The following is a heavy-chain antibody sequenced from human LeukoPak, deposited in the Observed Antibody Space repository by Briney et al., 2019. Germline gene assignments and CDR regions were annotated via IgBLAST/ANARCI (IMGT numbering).Heavy chain of an antibody. V-gene: IGHV4-30-4*01. J-gene: IGHJ4*02. CDR1: SGSISSGDYY. Sequence: SQTLSLTCTVSSGSISSGDYYWSWIRQPPGKGLGWIGYIYYTGSTYYNPSLKSRVTISVDTSKNQFSLKLSSVTAADTAVYFCARVVDADYYDSSGSIDYWGQGTLVTVSS. CDR3: ARVVDADYYDSSGSIDY. D-gene: IGHD3-22*01. CDR2: IYYTGST.